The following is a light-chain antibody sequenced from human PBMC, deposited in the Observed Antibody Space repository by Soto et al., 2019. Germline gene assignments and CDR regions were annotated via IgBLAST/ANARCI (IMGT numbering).Light chain of an antibody. CDR3: QPYGRSPYT. J-gene: IGKJ2*01. CDR1: QSISSSY. Sequence: EIVLTQSPGTLSLSPGERATLSCRASQSISSSYLTWYQQKPGQAPRLLIYGASSRATGIPDRFSGSGSGTDFTLTISRLEPEDFAVYYCQPYGRSPYTFGQGTKLEI. V-gene: IGKV3-20*01. CDR2: GAS.